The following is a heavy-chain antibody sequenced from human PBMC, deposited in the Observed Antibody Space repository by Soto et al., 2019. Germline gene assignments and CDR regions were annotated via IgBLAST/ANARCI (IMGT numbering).Heavy chain of an antibody. CDR1: GDSVSSNTAA. V-gene: IGHV6-1*01. CDR2: KYYRSNWRH. J-gene: IGHJ4*02. D-gene: IGHD6-19*01. CDR3: TRGVDGSGFDL. Sequence: SQTLSLTCAISGDSVSSNTAAWYWLRSSPSRGLEWLGRKYYRSNWRHDYAVSVKSRITVNPDTSKNQFLPQLNSVTPDDTAVYYCTRGVDGSGFDLWGQGTLVTSPQ.